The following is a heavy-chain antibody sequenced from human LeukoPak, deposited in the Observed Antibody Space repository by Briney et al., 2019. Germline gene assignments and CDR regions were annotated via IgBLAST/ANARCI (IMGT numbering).Heavy chain of an antibody. V-gene: IGHV3-74*01. CDR3: TRDFDFSSAI. Sequence: GGSLRLSCAASGFTFSSYWMHWVRQAPGKGLVWVSRISPDGSTTGHADSVKGRFTTSRDNAKNTLFLQMNSLRAEDTAVYYCTRDFDFSSAIWGQGILVTVSS. D-gene: IGHD3-3*01. J-gene: IGHJ4*02. CDR1: GFTFSSYW. CDR2: ISPDGSTT.